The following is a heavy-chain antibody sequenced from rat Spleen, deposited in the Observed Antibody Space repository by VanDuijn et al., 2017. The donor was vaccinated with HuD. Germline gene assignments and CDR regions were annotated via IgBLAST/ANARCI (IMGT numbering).Heavy chain of an antibody. CDR1: GFSLTNNG. CDR2: ISSGGTP. CDR3: VREWGHNNSGYFDY. J-gene: IGHJ2*01. V-gene: IGHV2S12*01. D-gene: IGHD1-10*01. Sequence: QVQLKESGPGLVQPSQTLSLTCTVSGFSLTNNGVSWVRQPPGKGLEWIAAISSGGTPYYNSPLKSRLSVTRDTSKSQVFLKMNSLQTEDIATYYCVREWGHNNSGYFDYWGQGVMVTVSS.